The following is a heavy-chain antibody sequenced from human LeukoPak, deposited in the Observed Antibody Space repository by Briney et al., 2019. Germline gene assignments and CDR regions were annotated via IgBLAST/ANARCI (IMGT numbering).Heavy chain of an antibody. CDR1: GFTFSSYW. D-gene: IGHD4-17*01. J-gene: IGHJ4*02. Sequence: GGSLRLSCAASGFTFSSYWMSWVRQAPGKGLEWVANIKEDGSEKYYVDSVKGRFTISRDNAKNSLYLQMNSLRAEDTAVYYCARDGSPNEYGDYARFWGQGILVTVSS. V-gene: IGHV3-7*01. CDR2: IKEDGSEK. CDR3: ARDGSPNEYGDYARF.